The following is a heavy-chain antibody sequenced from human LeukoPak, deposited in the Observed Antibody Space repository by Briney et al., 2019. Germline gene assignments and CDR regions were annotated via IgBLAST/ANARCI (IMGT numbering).Heavy chain of an antibody. D-gene: IGHD3-16*01. CDR3: ARVGGSAFYS. CDR1: GFXLSNYD. CDR2: IRTAGET. J-gene: IGHJ3*02. Sequence: PGGSLRLSCAASGFXLSNYDIHWVRQATGKGQEWLSSIRTAGETYYPGSVKGRFTISRENAKNSLYLQINSLRVADTAVYYCARVGGSAFYSWGQGTVVTVSS. V-gene: IGHV3-13*04.